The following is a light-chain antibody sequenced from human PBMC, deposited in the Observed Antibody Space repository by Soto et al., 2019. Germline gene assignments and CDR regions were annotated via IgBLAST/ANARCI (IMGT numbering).Light chain of an antibody. V-gene: IGKV3-20*01. CDR2: GAS. J-gene: IGKJ1*01. CDR3: QHDGSSSWT. Sequence: EIVLTQSPGTLSLSPGERATLSCRASQSVSSTYLAWYQQKPGQAPRLLIFGASSRASGIPDRFSGSGSGTDFTLTISRVEPEDCAVYYCQHDGSSSWTFGQGTRVDI. CDR1: QSVSSTY.